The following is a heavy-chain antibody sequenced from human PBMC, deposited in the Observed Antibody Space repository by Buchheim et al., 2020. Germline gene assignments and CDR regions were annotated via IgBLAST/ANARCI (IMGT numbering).Heavy chain of an antibody. J-gene: IGHJ5*02. CDR2: IRSKANSYAT. V-gene: IGHV3-73*01. CDR3: TRPWSYYDSSGYA. Sequence: EVQLVESGGGLVQPGGSLKLSCAASGFIFSGCAMHWVRQASGKGLEWVGRIRSKANSYATAYDASVKGRFTITRDDSKNTAYLQMNSLKTEDTAVYYCTRPWSYYDSSGYAWGQGTL. D-gene: IGHD3-22*01. CDR1: GFIFSGCA.